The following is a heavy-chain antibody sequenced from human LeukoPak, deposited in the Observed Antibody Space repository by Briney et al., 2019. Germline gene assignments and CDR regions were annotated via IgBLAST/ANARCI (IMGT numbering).Heavy chain of an antibody. CDR1: RGTFSSYA. CDR3: ARDREEGYFDWLL. J-gene: IGHJ4*02. Sequence: EASVKVSCKASRGTFSSYAISWVRQAPGQGLEWMGRIIPIFGTANYAQKFQGRVTITTDESTSTAYMELSSLRSEDTAVYYCARDREEGYFDWLLWGQGTLVTVSS. CDR2: IIPIFGTA. D-gene: IGHD3-9*01. V-gene: IGHV1-69*05.